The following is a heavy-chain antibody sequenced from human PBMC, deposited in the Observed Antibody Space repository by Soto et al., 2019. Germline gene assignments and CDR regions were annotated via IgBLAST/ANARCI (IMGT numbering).Heavy chain of an antibody. CDR1: GYTFTSYG. J-gene: IGHJ5*02. Sequence: ASVKVSCKASGYTFTSYGISWVRQAPGQGLEWMGWISAYNGNTNYAQKLQGRVTMTTDTSTSTAYMELRSLRSDDTAVYYCARAGLKPIVILGGWFDPWGQGTLVTVSS. D-gene: IGHD3-16*02. CDR3: ARAGLKPIVILGGWFDP. V-gene: IGHV1-18*04. CDR2: ISAYNGNT.